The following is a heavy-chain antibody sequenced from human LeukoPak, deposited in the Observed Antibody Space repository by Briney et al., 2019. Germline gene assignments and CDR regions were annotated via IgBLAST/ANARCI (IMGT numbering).Heavy chain of an antibody. CDR2: ISAYNGNT. Sequence: ASVKVSCKTIGGRFKSNGVSWVRQAPGQGLEWMGWISAYNGNTNYAQKLQGRVTMTTDTSTSTAYMELRSLRSDDTAVYYCARVNEARAGYSSSWHPMYYFDYWGQGTLVTVSS. J-gene: IGHJ4*02. V-gene: IGHV1-18*01. CDR3: ARVNEARAGYSSSWHPMYYFDY. D-gene: IGHD6-13*01. CDR1: GGRFKSNG.